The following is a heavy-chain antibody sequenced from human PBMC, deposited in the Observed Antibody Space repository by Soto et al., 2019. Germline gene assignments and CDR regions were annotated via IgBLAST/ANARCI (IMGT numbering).Heavy chain of an antibody. V-gene: IGHV4-39*01. CDR2: IFYGGTT. J-gene: IGHJ4*02. CDR1: GGSISSPSYN. D-gene: IGHD4-17*01. CDR3: ATVASTHFDS. Sequence: PSETLSLTCTVSGGSISSPSYNWGWIRQPPGKGPEWIGSIFYGGTTHYNPSLKSRLAISVDTSKSQVSLNLTSVTAADTAVYYCATVASTHFDSWGREPWSPSPQ.